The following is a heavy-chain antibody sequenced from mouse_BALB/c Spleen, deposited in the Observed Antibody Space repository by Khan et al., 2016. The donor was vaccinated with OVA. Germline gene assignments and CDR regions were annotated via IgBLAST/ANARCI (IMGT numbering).Heavy chain of an antibody. D-gene: IGHD3-3*01. Sequence: QIQLVQSGPDLKKPGETVKISCKASGYTFTNYGINRVKQAPGKGLKWMGWIYTYTGEPTYADDFKGRFAFYLETSASTAYLQINNLKNEDTATYFCARGGRRAMDYWGQGTSVTVSS. J-gene: IGHJ4*01. CDR3: ARGGRRAMDY. CDR1: GYTFTNYG. V-gene: IGHV9-3-1*01. CDR2: IYTYTGEP.